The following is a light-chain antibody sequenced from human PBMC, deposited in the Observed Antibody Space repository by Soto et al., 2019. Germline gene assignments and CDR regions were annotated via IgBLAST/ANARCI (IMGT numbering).Light chain of an antibody. CDR1: SGSIATNY. V-gene: IGLV6-57*03. Sequence: LTQPHSVSESPGKTVTISCTRSSGSIATNYVQWYQQRPGSAPTIVIFEDSERPSGVPDRFSGAFDSSSNSASLTISGLKTEDEADYYCQSFDRINHVVLGGGTQLPVL. J-gene: IGLJ2*01. CDR3: QSFDRINHVV. CDR2: EDS.